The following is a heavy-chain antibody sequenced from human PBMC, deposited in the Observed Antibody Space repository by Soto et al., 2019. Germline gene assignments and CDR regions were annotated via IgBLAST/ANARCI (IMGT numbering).Heavy chain of an antibody. J-gene: IGHJ4*02. Sequence: PSETLSLTCTVSGGSVSSGSYYWSWIRQPPGKGLEWIGYIYYSGSTNYNPSLKSRVTISVDTSKNQFSLKLSSVTAADTAVYYCARTHYGDYGITRVFDYWGQGTLVTVSS. V-gene: IGHV4-61*01. CDR3: ARTHYGDYGITRVFDY. D-gene: IGHD4-17*01. CDR1: GGSVSSGSYY. CDR2: IYYSGST.